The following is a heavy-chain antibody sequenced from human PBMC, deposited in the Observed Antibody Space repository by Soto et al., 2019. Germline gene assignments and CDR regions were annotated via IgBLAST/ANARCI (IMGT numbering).Heavy chain of an antibody. Sequence: PSETLSLTCTVSGGSISSGGYYWNWIRQHPGKGLEWIGYIYYSGSTSYNPSLKSRVTISVDTPKNQFSLKLSSVTAADTAVYYCAKNWNWGSLVHWGQGTLVTVSS. V-gene: IGHV4-31*03. CDR3: AKNWNWGSLVH. CDR1: GGSISSGGYY. D-gene: IGHD7-27*01. J-gene: IGHJ4*02. CDR2: IYYSGST.